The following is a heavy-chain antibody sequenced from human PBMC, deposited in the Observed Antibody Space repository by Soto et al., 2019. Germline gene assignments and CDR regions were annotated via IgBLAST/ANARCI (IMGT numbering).Heavy chain of an antibody. D-gene: IGHD5-12*01. CDR1: GGSFSGYY. CDR2: INHSGST. CDR3: ARGGGYSGYDGGYYFDY. V-gene: IGHV4-34*01. J-gene: IGHJ4*02. Sequence: SETLSLTCAVYGGSFSGYYWSWIRQPPGKGLEWIGEINHSGSTNYNPSLKSRVTISVDTSKNQFSLKLSSVTAADTAVYYCARGGGYSGYDGGYYFDYWGQGTLVTVSS.